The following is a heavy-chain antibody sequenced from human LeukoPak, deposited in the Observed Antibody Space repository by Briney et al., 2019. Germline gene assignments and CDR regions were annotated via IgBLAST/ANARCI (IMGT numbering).Heavy chain of an antibody. CDR2: ISHSGST. J-gene: IGHJ2*01. CDR3: ARDSRVGSYWYFDL. CDR1: GGSISSFS. D-gene: IGHD1-1*01. Sequence: SETLSLTCTVSGGSISSFSWTWIRQPPGKGLEWIGYISHSGSTNYNPSLKSRVTLSVDTSKNRFSLRLSSVTAADTAVYFCARDSRVGSYWYFDLWGRGTLVTESS. V-gene: IGHV4-59*01.